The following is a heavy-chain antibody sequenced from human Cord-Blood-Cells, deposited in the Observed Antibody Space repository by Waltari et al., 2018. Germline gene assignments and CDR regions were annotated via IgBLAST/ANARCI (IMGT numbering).Heavy chain of an antibody. V-gene: IGHV4-59*01. CDR1: GGSISSYY. D-gene: IGHD7-27*01. CDR2: IYYSGST. Sequence: QVQLQESGPGLVKPSETLSLTCTVSGGSISSYYWSWIRQPPGKGLEWIGYIYYSGSTNYNPSLKSRVTISVDTSKNQFPLKLSSVTAADTAVYYCARVTQGWSWGWGYFDYWGQGTLVTVSS. J-gene: IGHJ4*02. CDR3: ARVTQGWSWGWGYFDY.